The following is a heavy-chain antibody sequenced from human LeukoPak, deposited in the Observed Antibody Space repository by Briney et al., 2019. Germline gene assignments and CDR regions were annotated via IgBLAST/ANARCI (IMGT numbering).Heavy chain of an antibody. J-gene: IGHJ5*02. Sequence: GGSLRLSCAASGFTFDDYGMSWVRQAPGKGLEWVSGINWNGGRKDYADSVKGRFTISRDNAKNSLYLQMNSLRGEDTALYYCARDCPNYYDSSGYYYWFDPWGQGTLVTVSS. CDR2: INWNGGRK. D-gene: IGHD3-22*01. CDR3: ARDCPNYYDSSGYYYWFDP. CDR1: GFTFDDYG. V-gene: IGHV3-20*04.